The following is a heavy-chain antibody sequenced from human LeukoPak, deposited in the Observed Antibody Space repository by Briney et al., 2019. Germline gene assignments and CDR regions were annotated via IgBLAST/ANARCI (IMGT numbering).Heavy chain of an antibody. CDR2: VKSDGSST. CDR3: ARSTGGSGSYGGLDS. CDR1: GLTFSSYW. Sequence: GGSLRLSCAASGLTFSSYWMHWVRQAPGKGLVWVSRVKSDGSSTTYADSVKGRFTISRDNAKDTLYLQMNSLRAEDAAVYSCARSTGGSGSYGGLDSWGQGTLVTVSS. V-gene: IGHV3-74*01. D-gene: IGHD3-10*01. J-gene: IGHJ4*02.